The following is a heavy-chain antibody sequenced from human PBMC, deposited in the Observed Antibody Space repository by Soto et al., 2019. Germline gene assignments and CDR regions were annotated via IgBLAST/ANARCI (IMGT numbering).Heavy chain of an antibody. J-gene: IGHJ6*02. CDR2: IYSGGST. V-gene: IGHV3-NL1*01. D-gene: IGHD6-13*01. Sequence: QVQLVESGGGVVQPGRSLRLSCAASGFTFSSYGMHWVRQAPGKGLEWVSVIYSGGSTYYADSVKGRFTISRDNSKNTLYLQMNSLRAEDTAVYYCARDYRSSSWLRGGMDVWGQGTTVTVSS. CDR3: ARDYRSSSWLRGGMDV. CDR1: GFTFSSYG.